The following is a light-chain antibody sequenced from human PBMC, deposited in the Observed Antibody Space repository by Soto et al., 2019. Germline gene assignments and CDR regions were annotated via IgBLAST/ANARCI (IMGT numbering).Light chain of an antibody. Sequence: QSALTQPASVSGSPGQSITISCTGTSSDVGGYNYVSWYQQHPGKAPQVLIYEVTNRPSGVSNRFSGSKSGNTASLTISGLQAEDEADYYCSSYSSGSTLGVFGTGTKLTVL. CDR1: SSDVGGYNY. J-gene: IGLJ1*01. CDR3: SSYSSGSTLGV. CDR2: EVT. V-gene: IGLV2-14*01.